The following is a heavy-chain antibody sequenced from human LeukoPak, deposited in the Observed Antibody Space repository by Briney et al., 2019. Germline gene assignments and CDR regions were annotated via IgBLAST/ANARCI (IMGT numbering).Heavy chain of an antibody. CDR2: IVVGSGNT. CDR3: AACPPYYYDSSGYYYDAFDI. Sequence: GASVKVSCKASGFTFTSSAMQWVRQARGQRLEWIGWIVVGSGNTNYAQKFQERVTITRDMSTSTAYMELSSLRSEDTAVYYCAACPPYYYDSSGYYYDAFDIWGQGTMVTVSS. D-gene: IGHD3-22*01. V-gene: IGHV1-58*02. J-gene: IGHJ3*02. CDR1: GFTFTSSA.